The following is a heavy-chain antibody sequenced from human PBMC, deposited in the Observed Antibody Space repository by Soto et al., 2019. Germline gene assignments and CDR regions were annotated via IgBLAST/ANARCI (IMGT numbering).Heavy chain of an antibody. V-gene: IGHV1-69*01. Sequence: QVQLVQSGAEVKKPGSSVKVSCKASGGTFSSYAISWVRQAPGQGLEWMGGIIPIFGTANYAQKLQGRVTITADESTSTAYMELSSLRSEDTAVYYRVLYPNWNLNWFDPWGQGTLVTVSS. CDR1: GGTFSSYA. CDR3: VLYPNWNLNWFDP. D-gene: IGHD1-1*01. J-gene: IGHJ5*02. CDR2: IIPIFGTA.